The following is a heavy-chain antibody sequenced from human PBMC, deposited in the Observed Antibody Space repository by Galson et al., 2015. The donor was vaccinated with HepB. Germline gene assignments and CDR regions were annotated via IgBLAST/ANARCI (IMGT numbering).Heavy chain of an antibody. D-gene: IGHD3-16*01. V-gene: IGHV3-30*04. Sequence: SLRLSCAASGFTFSSYAMHWVRQAPGKGLEWVAVISYDGSNKYYADSVKGRFTISRDNSKNTLYLQMNSLRAEDTAVYYCARVIGGVGPNYGMDVWGQGTTVTVSS. CDR3: ARVIGGVGPNYGMDV. CDR1: GFTFSSYA. J-gene: IGHJ6*02. CDR2: ISYDGSNK.